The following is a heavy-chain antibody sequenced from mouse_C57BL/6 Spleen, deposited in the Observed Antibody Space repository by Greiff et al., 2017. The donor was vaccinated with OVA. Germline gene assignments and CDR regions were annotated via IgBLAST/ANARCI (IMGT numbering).Heavy chain of an antibody. CDR1: GYTFTSYW. V-gene: IGHV1-64*01. CDR3: ARAYGTPAY. D-gene: IGHD2-1*01. Sequence: QVQLQQPGAELVKPGASVKLSCKASGYTFTSYWMHWVKQRPGQGLEWIGMIHPNSGSTNYNEKFKSKATLTVDKSSSTAYMQRSSLASEDTAVYSCARAYGTPAYWGQGTTLTVSS. CDR2: IHPNSGST. J-gene: IGHJ2*01.